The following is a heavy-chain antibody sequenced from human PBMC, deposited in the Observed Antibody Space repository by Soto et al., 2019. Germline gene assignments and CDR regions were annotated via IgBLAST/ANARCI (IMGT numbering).Heavy chain of an antibody. CDR3: AKDQGSMDV. CDR2: ISYDGSNK. D-gene: IGHD3-10*01. V-gene: IGHV3-30*18. CDR1: GFTFSSYG. Sequence: VQLVESGGGLVKPGGSLRLSCAASGFTFSSYGMHWVRQAPGKGLEWVAVISYDGSNKYYADSVKGRFTISRDNSKNTLYLQMNSLRAEDTAVYYCAKDQGSMDVWGQGTTVTVSS. J-gene: IGHJ6*02.